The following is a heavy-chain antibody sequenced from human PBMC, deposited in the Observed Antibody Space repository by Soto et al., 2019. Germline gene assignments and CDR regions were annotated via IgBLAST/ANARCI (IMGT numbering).Heavy chain of an antibody. D-gene: IGHD3-10*01. CDR3: ARVSYGSGSYYRSNYYYYGMDV. CDR2: IYYSGST. V-gene: IGHV4-39*01. CDR1: GGSISSSSYY. J-gene: IGHJ6*02. Sequence: QLQLQESGPGLVKPSETLSLTCTVSGGSISSSSYYWGWIRQPPGKGLEWIGSIYYSGSTYYNPSLKSRVTISVDTSKNQFSLKLSSVTAADTAVYYCARVSYGSGSYYRSNYYYYGMDVWDQGTTVTVSS.